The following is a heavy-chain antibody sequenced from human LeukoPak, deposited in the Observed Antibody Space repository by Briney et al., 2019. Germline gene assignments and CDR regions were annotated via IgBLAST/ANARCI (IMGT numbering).Heavy chain of an antibody. V-gene: IGHV1-18*01. CDR1: VYTFSNYG. CDR2: IRGYNGDT. CDR3: ARARFSLVGGSVNYFYMDV. D-gene: IGHD3-16*01. Sequence: GASVTDSFKPSVYTFSNYGLTWVRQAPGQGLEWMGWIRGYNGDTKNAPQFEGRVTMTNDTSTSTGYMELRSLTSNDTAIYFCARARFSLVGGSVNYFYMDVWDKGTTVTVSS. J-gene: IGHJ6*03.